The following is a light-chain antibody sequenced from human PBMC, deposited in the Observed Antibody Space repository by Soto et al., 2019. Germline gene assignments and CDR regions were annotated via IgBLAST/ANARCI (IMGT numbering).Light chain of an antibody. CDR2: GAS. J-gene: IGKJ1*01. CDR1: QSVSNNY. CDR3: QQYGRSPWT. V-gene: IGKV3-20*01. Sequence: DIVMTQSPDSLAVSLGERATINCKSSQSVSNNYLAWYQQKPGQAPRLLIYGASNRATGIPDRFSGSGSGTDFTLIISRLEPEDFAVYYCQQYGRSPWTFGQGNKVDSK.